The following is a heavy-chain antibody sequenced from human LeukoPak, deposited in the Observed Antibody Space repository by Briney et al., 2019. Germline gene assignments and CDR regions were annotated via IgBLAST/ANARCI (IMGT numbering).Heavy chain of an antibody. CDR1: GYTFTSYG. J-gene: IGHJ4*02. V-gene: IGHV1-18*01. CDR2: ISAYNENT. Sequence: ASVKVSCKASGYTFTSYGISWVRQAPGQGLEWMGWISAYNENTNYAQKFQGRVTMTTDTYTSTAYMELRSLRSDDTAVYYCARTDRDFYDSSGYYYSFDYWGQGTLVTVSS. D-gene: IGHD3-22*01. CDR3: ARTDRDFYDSSGYYYSFDY.